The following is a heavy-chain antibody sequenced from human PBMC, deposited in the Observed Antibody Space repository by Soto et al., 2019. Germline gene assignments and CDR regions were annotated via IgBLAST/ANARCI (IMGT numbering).Heavy chain of an antibody. Sequence: SVKVSCKASGGTFSSYAISWVRQAPGQGLEWMGGIIPIFGTANYAQKFQGRVTITADESTSTAYMELSSLRSEDTAVYYCARAGVATIIPNAFDIWGQGTMVTVSS. D-gene: IGHD5-12*01. CDR2: IIPIFGTA. V-gene: IGHV1-69*13. CDR1: GGTFSSYA. J-gene: IGHJ3*02. CDR3: ARAGVATIIPNAFDI.